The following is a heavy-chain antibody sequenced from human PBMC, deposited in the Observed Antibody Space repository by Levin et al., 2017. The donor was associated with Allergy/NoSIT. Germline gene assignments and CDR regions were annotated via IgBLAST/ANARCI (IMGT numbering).Heavy chain of an antibody. CDR3: ASGEGGSYPQPYYYYGMDV. J-gene: IGHJ6*02. V-gene: IGHV4-34*01. CDR1: GGSFSGYY. CDR2: INHSGST. Sequence: SETLSLTCAVYGGSFSGYYWSWIRQPPGKGLEWIGEINHSGSTNYNPSLKSRVTISVDTSKNQFSLKLSSVTAADTAVYYCASGEGGSYPQPYYYYGMDVWGQGTTVTVSS. D-gene: IGHD1-26*01.